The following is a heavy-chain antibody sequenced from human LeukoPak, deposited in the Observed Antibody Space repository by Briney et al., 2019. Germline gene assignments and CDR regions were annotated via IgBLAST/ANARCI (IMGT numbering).Heavy chain of an antibody. CDR1: GGTFSSYA. J-gene: IGHJ6*03. D-gene: IGHD2-2*01. V-gene: IGHV1-69*05. CDR3: ARDRHCSSTSCYSSHYYYYMDV. CDR2: IVPIFGTA. Sequence: GASVKVSCKASGGTFSSYAISWVRQAPGQGLEWMGGIVPIFGTANYAQKFQGRVTITTDESTSTAYMELSSLRSEDTAVYYCARDRHCSSTSCYSSHYYYYMDVWGKGTTVTVSS.